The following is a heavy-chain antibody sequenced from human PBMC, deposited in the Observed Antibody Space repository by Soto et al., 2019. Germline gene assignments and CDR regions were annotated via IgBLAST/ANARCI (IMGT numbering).Heavy chain of an antibody. D-gene: IGHD3-22*01. CDR1: GFIFSDYG. Sequence: EVQLLESGGDLVQPGGSVRISCGASGFIFSDYGMSWVRQAPGKGLEWVSTISSSGGSTYYADSVKGRVTISRHNSRNTLSLQMSSLIAEDTAGYFCTRSYWDDSRGYYFFDDWGQGTLVTVSS. CDR3: TRSYWDDSRGYYFFDD. V-gene: IGHV3-23*01. CDR2: ISSSGGST. J-gene: IGHJ4*02.